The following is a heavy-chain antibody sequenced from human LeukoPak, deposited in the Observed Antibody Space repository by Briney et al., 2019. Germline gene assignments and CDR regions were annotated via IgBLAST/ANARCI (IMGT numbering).Heavy chain of an antibody. Sequence: PGGSLRLSCAASGFTFSSYGMHWVRQAPGKGLEWVAVIWYDGSNKYYADSVKGRFTLSRDNSKNTLYLQMNSLSVEDTAVYYCAREATWGQWYFDHWGQGTPVTVSS. CDR1: GFTFSSYG. J-gene: IGHJ4*02. D-gene: IGHD6-19*01. CDR3: AREATWGQWYFDH. CDR2: IWYDGSNK. V-gene: IGHV3-33*01.